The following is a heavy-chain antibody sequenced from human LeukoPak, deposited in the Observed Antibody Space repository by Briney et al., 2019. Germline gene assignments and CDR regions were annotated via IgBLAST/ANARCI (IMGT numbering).Heavy chain of an antibody. J-gene: IGHJ4*02. V-gene: IGHV3-43*02. D-gene: IGHD4-17*01. CDR3: VKAETGSMTTPDY. Sequence: QPGGSLRLSCAASGFTFDDYAMHWVRQAPGKGLEWVSLISGDGGSTYYADSVKGRFTISRDNSKNSLYLQMNSLRTEDTALYYCVKAETGSMTTPDYWGQGTLVTVSS. CDR2: ISGDGGST. CDR1: GFTFDDYA.